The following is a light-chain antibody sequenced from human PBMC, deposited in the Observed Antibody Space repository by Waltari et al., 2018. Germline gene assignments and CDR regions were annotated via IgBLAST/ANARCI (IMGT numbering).Light chain of an antibody. J-gene: IGKJ1*01. V-gene: IGKV3-20*01. Sequence: EIVLTQSPGTLSLSLGERATVSCRTSQSVSRALAGYQQKPGQAPRLLIYGASTRATGIPDRFSGSGSGTDFSLTIGRLEPDDFAVYYCQHYLRLPVTFGQGTTVEI. CDR2: GAS. CDR3: QHYLRLPVT. CDR1: QSVSRA.